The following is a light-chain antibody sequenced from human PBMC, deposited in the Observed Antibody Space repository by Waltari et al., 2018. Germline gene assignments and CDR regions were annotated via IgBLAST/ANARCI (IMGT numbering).Light chain of an antibody. CDR1: QSVLYSSDNKNY. CDR2: LAS. J-gene: IGKJ2*01. Sequence: DIVMTQSPDSLAVSLGERTSINCKASQSVLYSSDNKNYLAWYRQKPGQPPNLLIYLASTRESGVPGRFSGSGSGTDFTLTISSLQAEDVAVYYCQQYYSTPYTFGQGTKLEIK. CDR3: QQYYSTPYT. V-gene: IGKV4-1*01.